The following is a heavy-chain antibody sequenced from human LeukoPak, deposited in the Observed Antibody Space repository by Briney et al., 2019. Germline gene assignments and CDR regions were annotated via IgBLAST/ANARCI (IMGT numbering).Heavy chain of an antibody. CDR3: ASPPYCSSTSCPP. CDR1: GGSFSGYY. J-gene: IGHJ3*01. D-gene: IGHD2-2*01. V-gene: IGHV4-34*01. Sequence: SETLSLTCAAYGGSFSGYYWSWIRQPPGKGLEWIGEINHSGSTNYNPSLKSRVTISVDTSKNQFSLKLSSVTTADTAVYYCASPPYCSSTSCPPWGQGTMVTVSS. CDR2: INHSGST.